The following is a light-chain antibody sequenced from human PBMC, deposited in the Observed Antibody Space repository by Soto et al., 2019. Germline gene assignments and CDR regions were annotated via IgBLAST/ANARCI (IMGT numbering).Light chain of an antibody. CDR3: AAWDDSLSGPV. CDR2: DVN. V-gene: IGLV2-11*01. CDR1: GSDVSGYNF. J-gene: IGLJ3*02. Sequence: QSALTQPRSVSGSPGQSVTISCTGAGSDVSGYNFLSWYQQYPGKAPKVIIYDVNKRPSGVPDRFSGSKSGKAASLTISGLQAEDEANYYCAAWDDSLSGPVFGGGTQLTVL.